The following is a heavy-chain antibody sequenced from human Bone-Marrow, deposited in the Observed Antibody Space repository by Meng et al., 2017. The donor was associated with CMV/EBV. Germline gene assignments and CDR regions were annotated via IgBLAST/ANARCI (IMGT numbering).Heavy chain of an antibody. CDR2: IYYSGST. D-gene: IGHD3-3*01. CDR3: ARGLSFLEWSFDY. CDR1: GGSISSYY. V-gene: IGHV4-59*12. Sequence: SETLSLTCTVSGGSISSYYWSWIRQPPGKGLEWIGYIYYSGSTNYNPSLKSRVTISVDTSKNQFSLKLSSVTAADTAVYYCARGLSFLEWSFDYLGQGTLVTVSS. J-gene: IGHJ4*02.